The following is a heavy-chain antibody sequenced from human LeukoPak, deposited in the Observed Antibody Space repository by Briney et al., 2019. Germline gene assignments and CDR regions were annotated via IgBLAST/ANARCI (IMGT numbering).Heavy chain of an antibody. CDR3: ARVNQVVTAPLPFDY. V-gene: IGHV1-2*02. D-gene: IGHD2-21*02. CDR2: INPNSGGT. Sequence: ASVKVSCKASGYTFAGYYMHWVRQAPGQGLEWMGWINPNSGGTNYAQKFQGRVTMTRDTSISTAYMELSRLRSDDTAVYYCARVNQVVTAPLPFDYWGQGTLVTVSS. J-gene: IGHJ4*02. CDR1: GYTFAGYY.